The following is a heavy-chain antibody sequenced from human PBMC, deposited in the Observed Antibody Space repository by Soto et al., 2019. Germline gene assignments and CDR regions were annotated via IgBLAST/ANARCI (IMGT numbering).Heavy chain of an antibody. D-gene: IGHD3-22*01. CDR3: TTDSYITSIIVRFDY. V-gene: IGHV3-15*07. Sequence: GSLRLSCAASGFTFSNAWINWVRQAPGKGLEWVGRVKSKNDGGTTDFAAPVKGRFAISRDDSKNMVYLEMNSLQTEDTAIYYCTTDSYITSIIVRFDYWGHGTLVNVSS. CDR1: GFTFSNAW. J-gene: IGHJ4*01. CDR2: VKSKNDGGTT.